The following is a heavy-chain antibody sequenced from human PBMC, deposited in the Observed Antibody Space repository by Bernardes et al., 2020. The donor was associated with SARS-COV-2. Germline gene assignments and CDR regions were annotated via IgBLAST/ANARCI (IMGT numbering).Heavy chain of an antibody. CDR1: GGSISSSSYY. J-gene: IGHJ4*02. CDR3: ARQAPRGVLDY. D-gene: IGHD3-10*01. Sequence: SETLSLTCTVSGGSISSSSYYWGWIRQPPGKGLEWIGSIYYSGSTYYNPSLKSRVTISVDTSKNQFSLKLSSVTAADTAVYYCARQAPRGVLDYWGQGTLVTVSS. V-gene: IGHV4-39*01. CDR2: IYYSGST.